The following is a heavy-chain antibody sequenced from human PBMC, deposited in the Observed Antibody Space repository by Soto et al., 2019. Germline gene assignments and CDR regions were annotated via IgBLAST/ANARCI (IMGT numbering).Heavy chain of an antibody. V-gene: IGHV3-53*02. CDR1: GFTVIRDY. CDR3: ARSTEWNAFDL. CDR2: IYSGGTT. D-gene: IGHD3-3*01. Sequence: EEQLVETGGGLIQPGGSLRLSCAVSGFTVIRDYMNWVRQAPGKGLEWVSVIYSGGTTYYADSVKGRFTISRDNSGNTLFLQMNSLRAEDTAMYYCARSTEWNAFDLWGQGTMVTVSS. J-gene: IGHJ3*01.